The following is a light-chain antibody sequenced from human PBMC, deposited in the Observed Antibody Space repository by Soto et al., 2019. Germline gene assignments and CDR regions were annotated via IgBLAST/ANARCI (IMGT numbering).Light chain of an antibody. V-gene: IGKV1-5*03. CDR2: KAS. CDR3: QHYNSYSEA. Sequence: DIQMTQSPSTLSGSVGDRVTITCRTRQTISSWLAWYQQKPGKAPKLLIYKASTLKSGVPSRFSGGGSGTEFTLTISSLQTDDFATYYCQHYNSYSEAFGQGTKVELK. J-gene: IGKJ1*01. CDR1: QTISSW.